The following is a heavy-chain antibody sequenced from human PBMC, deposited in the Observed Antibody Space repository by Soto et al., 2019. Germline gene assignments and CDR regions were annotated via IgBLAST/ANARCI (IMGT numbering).Heavy chain of an antibody. CDR2: IWYDGSNK. V-gene: IGHV3-33*01. CDR3: ARYCSGGSCYYYYYGMDV. Sequence: GGSLRLSCAASGFTFSSYGMHWVRQAPGKGLEWVAVIWYDGSNKYYADSVKGRFTISRDNSKNTLYLQMNSLRAEDTAVYYCARYCSGGSCYYYYYGMDVWGQGTTVTVSS. D-gene: IGHD2-15*01. CDR1: GFTFSSYG. J-gene: IGHJ6*02.